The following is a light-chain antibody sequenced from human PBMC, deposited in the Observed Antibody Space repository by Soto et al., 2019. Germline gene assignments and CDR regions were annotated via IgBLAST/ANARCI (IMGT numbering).Light chain of an antibody. J-gene: IGKJ1*01. Sequence: DIQMTQSPSTLSASVGVKVTITCRASQSMSSWLAWYQQKPGKAPKLLIYKASILESGVPSRFSGSGSGTEFTLTISSLQPDDFATYYCQQYQSYSHFGQGTKVEIK. CDR2: KAS. V-gene: IGKV1-5*03. CDR1: QSMSSW. CDR3: QQYQSYSH.